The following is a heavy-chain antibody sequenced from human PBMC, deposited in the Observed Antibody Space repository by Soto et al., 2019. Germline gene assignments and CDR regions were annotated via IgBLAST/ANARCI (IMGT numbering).Heavy chain of an antibody. J-gene: IGHJ6*03. CDR3: ATGKRFGDIDYYYYMDV. CDR1: GYTHTELS. Sequence: ASVKVSCKVSGYTHTELSMHWVRQAPGKGFEWMGGFDPEDGETIYAQKFQGRVTMTEDASTDTAYMELSSLRSEDAAVYYCATGKRFGDIDYYYYMDVWGKGTTVTVSS. CDR2: FDPEDGET. V-gene: IGHV1-24*01. D-gene: IGHD3-10*01.